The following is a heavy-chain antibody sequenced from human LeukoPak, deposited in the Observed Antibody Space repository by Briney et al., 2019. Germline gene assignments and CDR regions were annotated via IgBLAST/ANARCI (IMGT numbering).Heavy chain of an antibody. CDR1: GGSISSSSYY. D-gene: IGHD2-21*01. J-gene: IGHJ3*02. V-gene: IGHV4-39*01. Sequence: PSETLSLTCTVSGGSISSSSYYWGWIRQPPGKGLEWIGSIYYSGSTYYNPSLRSRVTISVDTSKNQFSLKLSSVTAADTAVYYCARQSFVGAFDIWGQGTMVTVSS. CDR3: ARQSFVGAFDI. CDR2: IYYSGST.